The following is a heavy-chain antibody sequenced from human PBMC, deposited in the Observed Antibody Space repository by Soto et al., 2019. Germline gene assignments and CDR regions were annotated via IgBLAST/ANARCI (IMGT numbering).Heavy chain of an antibody. CDR3: AKGYYYYDSSGPDAFDI. Sequence: SLRLSFASSGFTFSSYGMHWVRQAPVKGLEWVAVISYDGSNKYYADSVKGRFTISRDNSKNTLYLQMNSLRAEDTAVYYCAKGYYYYDSSGPDAFDIWGQGTMVTVSS. D-gene: IGHD3-22*01. CDR1: GFTFSSYG. CDR2: ISYDGSNK. J-gene: IGHJ3*02. V-gene: IGHV3-30*18.